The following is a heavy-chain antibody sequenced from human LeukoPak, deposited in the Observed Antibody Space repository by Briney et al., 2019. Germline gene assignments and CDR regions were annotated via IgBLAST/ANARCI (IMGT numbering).Heavy chain of an antibody. CDR2: IKQDGSEK. CDR1: GFTFSSYW. V-gene: IGHV3-7*01. J-gene: IGHJ1*01. D-gene: IGHD3-22*01. Sequence: GGSLRLSCAASGFTFSSYWMSWVRQAPGKGLEWVANIKQDGSEKYYVDSVKGRFTISRDNAKNSLYLQMNSLRAEDTAVYYCARDQNFYDTTGEGYFQHWGQGTLVTVSS. CDR3: ARDQNFYDTTGEGYFQH.